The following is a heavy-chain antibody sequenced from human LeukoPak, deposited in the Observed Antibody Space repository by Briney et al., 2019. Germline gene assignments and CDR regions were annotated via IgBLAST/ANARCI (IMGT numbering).Heavy chain of an antibody. Sequence: SETLSLTCAVYGGSFSGYYWSWIRQPPGKGLEWIGEIDHSGSTNYNPSLKSRVTISVDTSKNQFSLKLSSVTAADTAVYYCARVDYGDYRFDYWGQGTLVTVSS. J-gene: IGHJ4*02. CDR1: GGSFSGYY. CDR2: IDHSGST. D-gene: IGHD4-17*01. CDR3: ARVDYGDYRFDY. V-gene: IGHV4-34*09.